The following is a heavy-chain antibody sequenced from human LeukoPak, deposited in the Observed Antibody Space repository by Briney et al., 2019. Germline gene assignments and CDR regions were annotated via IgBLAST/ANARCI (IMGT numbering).Heavy chain of an antibody. Sequence: SETLSLTCTVSGSSISSYYWSWIRQPPGKGLEWIGYIYYSGSTNYNPSPKSRVTISVDTSKNQFSLKLSSVTAADTAVYYCARGGGYCSGGSCYRWFDPWGQGTLVTVSS. D-gene: IGHD2-15*01. J-gene: IGHJ5*02. CDR3: ARGGGYCSGGSCYRWFDP. V-gene: IGHV4-59*01. CDR2: IYYSGST. CDR1: GSSISSYY.